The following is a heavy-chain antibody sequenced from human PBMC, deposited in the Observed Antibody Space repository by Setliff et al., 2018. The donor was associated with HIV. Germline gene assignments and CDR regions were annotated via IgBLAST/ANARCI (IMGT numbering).Heavy chain of an antibody. CDR1: DGSISNYY. CDR2: IFTSGTT. CDR3: ARDPRDYYGSGSSPGYYYYMDV. Sequence: PSETLSLTCTVSDGSISNYYWNWIRQPAGKGLEWIGRIFTSGTTNYNPSLRSRVTISVDTSKNQFSLKLSSVTAADTAVYYCARDPRDYYGSGSSPGYYYYMDVWGTGTTVTVSS. J-gene: IGHJ6*03. V-gene: IGHV4-4*07. D-gene: IGHD3-10*01.